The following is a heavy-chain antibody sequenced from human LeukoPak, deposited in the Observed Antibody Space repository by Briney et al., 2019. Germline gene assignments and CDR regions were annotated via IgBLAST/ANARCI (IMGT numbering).Heavy chain of an antibody. Sequence: SQTLSLTCTVSGYSISSGYYWGWIRQPPGKGLEWIGSIYHSGSTYYNPSLKSRVTISVDTSKNQFSLNLSSVTAADTAVYYCARALKVFGVVEAIDYWGQGTLVTVSS. CDR2: IYHSGST. J-gene: IGHJ4*02. CDR1: GYSISSGYY. V-gene: IGHV4-38-2*02. CDR3: ARALKVFGVVEAIDY. D-gene: IGHD3-3*01.